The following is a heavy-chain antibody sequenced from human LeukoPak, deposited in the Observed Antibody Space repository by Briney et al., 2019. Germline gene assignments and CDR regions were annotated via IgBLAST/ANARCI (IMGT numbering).Heavy chain of an antibody. D-gene: IGHD3-3*01. CDR1: GVTFSTYG. J-gene: IGHJ6*03. CDR2: IWYDGSNK. CDR3: AKDGWSGHNYYSYYYYMVV. V-gene: IGHV3-30*02. Sequence: GGSLRLSCAVSGVTFSTYGMHWVRQAPGKGLEWVAFIWYDGSNKYYADSVKGRFTISRDNSKNTLYLQMNSLRAEDTAVYYCAKDGWSGHNYYSYYYYMVVWGKWTTVTVSS.